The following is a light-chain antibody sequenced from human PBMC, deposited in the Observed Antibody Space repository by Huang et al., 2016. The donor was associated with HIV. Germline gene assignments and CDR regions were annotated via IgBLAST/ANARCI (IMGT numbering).Light chain of an antibody. Sequence: DIQMTQSPSSLSASVGDRVTITCRASQSIGSYLNWSQQKPGKAPKLLIYATSSLQSGVPSRLSGSGSGTDFTLTISSLQPEDFASYFCQQTNSAPLTFGGGTKVEIK. J-gene: IGKJ4*01. CDR3: QQTNSAPLT. CDR1: QSIGSY. V-gene: IGKV1-39*01. CDR2: ATS.